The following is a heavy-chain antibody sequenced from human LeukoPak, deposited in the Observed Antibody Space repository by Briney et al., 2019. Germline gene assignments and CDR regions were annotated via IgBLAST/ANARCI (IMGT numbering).Heavy chain of an antibody. V-gene: IGHV3-48*02. CDR2: ISSSSSTI. Sequence: PGGSLRLSCAVSGFTFSSCSMNWVRQAPGKGLEWVSYISSSSSTIYYAGSVKGRFTISRDNAKNSLYLQMNSLRDEDSAVYYCARDPHIAVAGTIFDYWGQGTLVTVSS. CDR3: ARDPHIAVAGTIFDY. J-gene: IGHJ4*02. CDR1: GFTFSSCS. D-gene: IGHD6-13*01.